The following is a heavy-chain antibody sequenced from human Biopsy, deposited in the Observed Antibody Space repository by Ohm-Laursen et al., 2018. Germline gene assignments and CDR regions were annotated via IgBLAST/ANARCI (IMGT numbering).Heavy chain of an antibody. CDR1: GYAVNDYF. Sequence: ASAKVSCKGSGYAVNDYFLHWLRQAPGQGPEWMGWISPNSGGTNYAQKFQGRVTMTTDTSTSTVYLELRRLISDDTAVYYCARDIMNRIAGLVARSDVFDVWGQGTLVTVSS. CDR2: ISPNSGGT. V-gene: IGHV1-2*02. D-gene: IGHD3-16*01. J-gene: IGHJ3*01. CDR3: ARDIMNRIAGLVARSDVFDV.